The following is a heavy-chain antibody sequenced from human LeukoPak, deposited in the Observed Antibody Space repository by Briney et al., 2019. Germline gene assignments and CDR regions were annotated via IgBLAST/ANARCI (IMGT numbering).Heavy chain of an antibody. J-gene: IGHJ4*02. CDR1: GFTFSSYS. Sequence: GGSLRLSCAASGFTFSSYSMNWVRQAPGKGLEWVSYISSSSSTIYYADSVKGRFTISRDNAKNSLYLQMNSLRAEDTAVYYCASDYYDSSGYYAYWGQGTLVTVSS. CDR3: ASDYYDSSGYYAY. CDR2: ISSSSSTI. V-gene: IGHV3-48*04. D-gene: IGHD3-22*01.